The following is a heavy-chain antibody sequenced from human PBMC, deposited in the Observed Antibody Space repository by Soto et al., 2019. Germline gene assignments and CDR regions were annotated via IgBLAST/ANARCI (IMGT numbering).Heavy chain of an antibody. CDR1: GGSFGSSA. D-gene: IGHD3-16*01. Sequence: QVQLVQSGADVKKPGSSVKVSCKASGGSFGSSAISWVRQAPAQGLDWMGEIIPVFDKANYAQNFQGRLTITADEPTGTVFMQLSSLRSEDTAVYFCARLRRDWGDAFDLWGLGTLVTVSS. CDR2: IIPVFDKA. CDR3: ARLRRDWGDAFDL. J-gene: IGHJ3*01. V-gene: IGHV1-69*01.